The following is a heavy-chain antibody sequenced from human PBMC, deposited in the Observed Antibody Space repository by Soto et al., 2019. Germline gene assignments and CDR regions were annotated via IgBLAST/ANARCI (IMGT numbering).Heavy chain of an antibody. CDR3: ARSPCGGDCYSYFDY. J-gene: IGHJ4*02. CDR1: GFTFSSYA. CDR2: ISYDGSNK. Sequence: GESLKISCAASGFTFSSYAMHWVRQAPGKGLEWVAVISYDGSNKYYADSVKGRFTISRDNSKNTLYLQMNSLRAEDTAVYYCARSPCGGDCYSYFDYWGQGTLVTVSS. D-gene: IGHD2-21*02. V-gene: IGHV3-30-3*01.